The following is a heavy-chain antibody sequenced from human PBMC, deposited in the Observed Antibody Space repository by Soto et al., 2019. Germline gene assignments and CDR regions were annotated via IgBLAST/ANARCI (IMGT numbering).Heavy chain of an antibody. J-gene: IGHJ6*02. CDR2: ISGSGGST. CDR1: GFTFSSYA. CDR3: AKDPHYDFWSGWSYYYGMDV. Sequence: HPGGSLRLSCAASGFTFSSYAMSWVRQAPGKGLEWVSAISGSGGSTYYADSVKGRFTISRDNSKNTLYLQMNSLRAEDTAVYYCAKDPHYDFWSGWSYYYGMDVWGQGTTVTVSS. D-gene: IGHD3-3*01. V-gene: IGHV3-23*01.